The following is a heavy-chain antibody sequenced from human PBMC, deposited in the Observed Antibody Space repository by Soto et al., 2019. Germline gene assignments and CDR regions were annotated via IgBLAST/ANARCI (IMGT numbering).Heavy chain of an antibody. D-gene: IGHD2-8*02. CDR2: FSLSGST. V-gene: IGHV4-4*07. CDR3: ARGMTPPGAPAWYYFDS. CDR1: GASIGGSSY. J-gene: IGHJ4*02. Sequence: SETLSLTCGVGGASIGGSSYWSWIRQPAGKGLEWIGRFSLSGSTNYSPSLRSRVTMSADVSKNQFSLRLTSVTAADTALYYCARGMTPPGAPAWYYFDSWGQGTLVTVSS.